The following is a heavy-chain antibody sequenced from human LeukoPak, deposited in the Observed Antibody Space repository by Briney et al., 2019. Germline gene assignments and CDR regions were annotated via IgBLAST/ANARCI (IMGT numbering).Heavy chain of an antibody. D-gene: IGHD5-12*01. J-gene: IGHJ4*02. CDR2: ISACNGNT. Sequence: ASVKVSCKASGYTFTSYGISWVRQAPGQGLEWMGWISACNGNTNYAQKLQGRVTMTTDTSTSTAYMELRSLRSDDTAVYYCARAEIVATHADYWGQGTLVTVSS. CDR1: GYTFTSYG. V-gene: IGHV1-18*01. CDR3: ARAEIVATHADY.